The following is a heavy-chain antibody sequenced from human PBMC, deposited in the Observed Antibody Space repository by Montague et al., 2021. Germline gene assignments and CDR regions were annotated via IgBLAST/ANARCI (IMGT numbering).Heavy chain of an antibody. CDR2: IGDDGVET. CDR1: GFTFSSYW. Sequence: SRRISCAASGFTFSSYWMSWVRQAPGKGLEWVANIGDDGVETYYVDSVKGRFTVSRDKAKSSLYLQMNSLRAEDTAVYYCGVSPRRGGMDVWGKGTTVTVSS. V-gene: IGHV3-7*01. CDR3: GVSPRRGGMDV. J-gene: IGHJ6*03.